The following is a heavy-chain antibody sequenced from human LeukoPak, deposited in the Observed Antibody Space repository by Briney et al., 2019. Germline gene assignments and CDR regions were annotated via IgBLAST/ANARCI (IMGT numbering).Heavy chain of an antibody. J-gene: IGHJ4*02. Sequence: ASVKVSCKASGGTFSSYAISWVRQAPGQGLEWMGGIIPIFGTANYAQKFQGRVTITTDESTSTAYMELSSLRSEDTAVYYCARGTPYYDFWSGYRYYFDYWGQGTLVTVSS. V-gene: IGHV1-69*05. CDR2: IIPIFGTA. CDR3: ARGTPYYDFWSGYRYYFDY. CDR1: GGTFSSYA. D-gene: IGHD3-3*01.